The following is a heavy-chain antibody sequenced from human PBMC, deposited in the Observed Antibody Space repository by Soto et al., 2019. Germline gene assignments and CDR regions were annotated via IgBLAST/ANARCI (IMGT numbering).Heavy chain of an antibody. J-gene: IGHJ6*02. CDR3: ARYSSSWFYYYYGMDV. CDR2: INHSGST. CDR1: GGSFSGYY. V-gene: IGHV4-34*01. D-gene: IGHD6-13*01. Sequence: SETLSLTCAVYGGSFSGYYWSWIRQPPGKGLEWIGEINHSGSTNYNPSLKSRVTISVDTSKNQFSLKLSSVTAADTAVYYCARYSSSWFYYYYGMDVWGQGTTVTVSS.